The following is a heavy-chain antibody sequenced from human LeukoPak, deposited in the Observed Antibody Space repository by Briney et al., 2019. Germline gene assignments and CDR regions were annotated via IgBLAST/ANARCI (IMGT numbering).Heavy chain of an antibody. CDR2: ISGSSGSR. D-gene: IGHD3-22*01. J-gene: IGHJ4*02. Sequence: GGSLRLSCAASGFTFSTYAMSWARQAPGKGLEWVSGISGSSGSRYYADSVKGRFTISRDNSKNSLYLQMNSLRAEDTAVYYCVRSGYSWGQGTLVTVSS. CDR1: GFTFSTYA. V-gene: IGHV3-23*01. CDR3: VRSGYS.